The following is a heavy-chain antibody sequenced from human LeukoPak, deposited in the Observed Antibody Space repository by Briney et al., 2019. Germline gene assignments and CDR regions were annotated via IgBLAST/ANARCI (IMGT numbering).Heavy chain of an antibody. J-gene: IGHJ6*03. D-gene: IGHD3-3*01. CDR3: AREGAPGGIFGYYYDMDV. V-gene: IGHV4-61*02. CDR2: IYSSGST. CDR1: GRAISSDSYY. Sequence: SETLSLTCTVSGRAISSDSYYWSWIRHPAGKGLEWIGRIYSSGSTNYNPSLKSRVTISVDTSKNLFSLRLSSVSAADTAVYYCAREGAPGGIFGYYYDMDVWGKGTTVTVSS.